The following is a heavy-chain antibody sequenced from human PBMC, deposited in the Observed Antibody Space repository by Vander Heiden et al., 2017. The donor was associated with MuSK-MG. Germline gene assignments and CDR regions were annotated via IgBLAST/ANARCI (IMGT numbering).Heavy chain of an antibody. CDR1: GFTLSSSA. D-gene: IGHD6-13*01. Sequence: EVQLLESGGGLVQPGGSLRLSCAASGFTLSSSAMSWVRQGPGKGLEWVSAIRGSGGSTYYADSVKGRFTISRDNSKNTLYLQMNSLRAEDTAVYYCAKGGIAAAGYWGQGTLVTVSS. J-gene: IGHJ4*02. CDR3: AKGGIAAAGY. V-gene: IGHV3-23*01. CDR2: IRGSGGST.